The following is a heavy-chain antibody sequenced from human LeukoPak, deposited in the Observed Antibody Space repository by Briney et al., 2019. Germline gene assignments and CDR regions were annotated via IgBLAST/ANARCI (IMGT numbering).Heavy chain of an antibody. CDR2: ISSSSSTI. CDR3: ARAGLTTYPPNFDY. V-gene: IGHV3-48*02. CDR1: GFTFSSYG. Sequence: GGSLRLSCAASGFTFSSYGMNWVRQAPGKGLEWVSYISSSSSTIYYADPVKGRFTISRDNAKNSLFLQMNSLRDEDTAVYYCARAGLTTYPPNFDYWGQGTLVTVSS. D-gene: IGHD1-1*01. J-gene: IGHJ4*02.